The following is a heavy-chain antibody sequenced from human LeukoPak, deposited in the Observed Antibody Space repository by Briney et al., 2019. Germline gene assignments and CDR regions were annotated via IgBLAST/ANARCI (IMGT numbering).Heavy chain of an antibody. V-gene: IGHV3-48*03. J-gene: IGHJ4*02. CDR2: ISARGTLT. CDR1: GFSFSSYE. CDR3: ARATSHRYYFDY. Sequence: YPGGSLRLSCAASGFSFSSYEMNWVRQAPGKGLEWISYISARGTLTHYADSVEGRFTISRDNAKNSLYLQMNSLRGEDTAVYYCARATSHRYYFDYWGQGTLVTVSS. D-gene: IGHD5-24*01.